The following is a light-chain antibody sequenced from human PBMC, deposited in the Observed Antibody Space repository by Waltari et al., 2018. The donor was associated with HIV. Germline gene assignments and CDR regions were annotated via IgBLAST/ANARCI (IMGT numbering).Light chain of an antibody. Sequence: QTVVTQEPSFSVSPGGTVTPTCGLSSGSVPPSYYPSWYQHTPGQAPRTLIYNTNTHSSGVPDRFSGSILGNKAALNITGAQADDECDYYCVLYMGSGISVFGGGTKLTVL. CDR2: NTN. J-gene: IGLJ2*01. CDR1: SGSVPPSYY. CDR3: VLYMGSGISV. V-gene: IGLV8-61*01.